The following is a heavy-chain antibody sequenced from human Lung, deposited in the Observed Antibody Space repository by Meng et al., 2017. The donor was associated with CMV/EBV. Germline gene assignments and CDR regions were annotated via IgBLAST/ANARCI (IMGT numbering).Heavy chain of an antibody. J-gene: IGHJ4*02. CDR2: INAGNGNT. Sequence: QDRLVQSGAEVKTPGAPVKVSCKASGYSFTTYAMAWVRQAPGQRLEWMGWINAGNGNTKYSEKFQSRVTITRDTAASTAYMELSSLRSEDTAVYYCARTGCSSSSCYDYWGQGTLVTVSS. V-gene: IGHV1-3*01. D-gene: IGHD2-2*01. CDR3: ARTGCSSSSCYDY. CDR1: GYSFTTYA.